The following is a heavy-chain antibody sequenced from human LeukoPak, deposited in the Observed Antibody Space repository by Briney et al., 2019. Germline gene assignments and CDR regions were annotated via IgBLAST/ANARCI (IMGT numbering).Heavy chain of an antibody. CDR2: ISSTSSYT. CDR1: GFIFSDYY. CDR3: AKATNTATGTPTLAIDY. J-gene: IGHJ4*01. Sequence: GGSLRLSCAASGFIFSDYYMSWIRQAPGKGLEWVSYISSTSSYTAYADSVKGRFTISRDNAKNSLYLQMNSLRAEDTAVYFCAKATNTATGTPTLAIDYWGHGTLVTVSS. D-gene: IGHD6-13*01. V-gene: IGHV3-11*05.